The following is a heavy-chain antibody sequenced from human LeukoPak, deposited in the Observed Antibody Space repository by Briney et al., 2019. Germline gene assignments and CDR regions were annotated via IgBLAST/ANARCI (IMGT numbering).Heavy chain of an antibody. D-gene: IGHD1-1*01. V-gene: IGHV5-10-1*01. J-gene: IGHJ4*02. Sequence: GESLKISCEGSGYTFTKYWIGWVRQMPGKGLEWMGRIDPSDSYTNYSPSFQGHVTISADKPISTAYLQWSSLKASDTAMYYCARWNGAVDYWGQGTLVTVSS. CDR1: GYTFTKYW. CDR3: ARWNGAVDY. CDR2: IDPSDSYT.